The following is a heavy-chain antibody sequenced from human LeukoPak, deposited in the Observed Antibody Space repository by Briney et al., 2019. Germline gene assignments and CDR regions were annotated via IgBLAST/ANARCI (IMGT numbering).Heavy chain of an antibody. J-gene: IGHJ4*02. CDR3: TRGGNYYVSGSPPFGY. D-gene: IGHD3-10*01. CDR1: GFTFSSFE. CDR2: ITRTGSTGSTK. Sequence: GGSLRLSCAASGFTFSSFEMEWVRQAPGKGLEFVSYITRTGSTGSTKYYADSVKGRFTISRDNAKNTLYLQMNSLRAEDTAVYYCTRGGNYYVSGSPPFGYWGPGTLVTVAS. V-gene: IGHV3-48*03.